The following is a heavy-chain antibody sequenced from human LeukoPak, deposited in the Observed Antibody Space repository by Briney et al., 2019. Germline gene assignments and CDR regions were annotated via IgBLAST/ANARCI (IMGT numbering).Heavy chain of an antibody. CDR1: GYTFTSYG. V-gene: IGHV1-18*01. CDR2: IGAYNGNT. CDR3: ARVLYASRVLRYFDWLHPFDY. J-gene: IGHJ4*02. Sequence: ASVKVPCKASGYTFTSYGISWVRQAPGQGLEWMGWIGAYNGNTNYAQKLQGRVTMTTDTSTSTAYMELRSLRSDDTAVYYCARVLYASRVLRYFDWLHPFDYWGQGTLITVSS. D-gene: IGHD3-9*01.